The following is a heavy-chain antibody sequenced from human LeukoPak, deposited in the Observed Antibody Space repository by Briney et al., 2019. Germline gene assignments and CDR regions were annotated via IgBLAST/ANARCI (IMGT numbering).Heavy chain of an antibody. V-gene: IGHV4-59*01. CDR2: IYYSGST. Sequence: SETLSLTCTVSGGSISSYYWSWIRQPPGKGLEWIGYIYYSGSTNYNPSLKSRATISVDTSKNQFSLKLSSVTAADTAVYYCARTIVATIRRYYYYYYMDVWGKGTTVTVSS. CDR1: GGSISSYY. J-gene: IGHJ6*03. D-gene: IGHD5-12*01. CDR3: ARTIVATIRRYYYYYYMDV.